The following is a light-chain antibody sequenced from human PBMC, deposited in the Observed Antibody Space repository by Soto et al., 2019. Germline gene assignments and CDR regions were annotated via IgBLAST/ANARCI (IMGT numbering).Light chain of an antibody. J-gene: IGKJ3*01. CDR2: HVS. CDR3: MQGRHWPYT. Sequence: DVVVTQSPLSLPVTLGQPASISCRSSQSLIHSDGNTYLHWFQQRPGQSPRRLIYHVSTRDSGVPDRFSGSGSGTDFTLELSRVEAEDVGVYYCMQGRHWPYTLGPGTTVDIK. CDR1: QSLIHSDGNTY. V-gene: IGKV2-30*02.